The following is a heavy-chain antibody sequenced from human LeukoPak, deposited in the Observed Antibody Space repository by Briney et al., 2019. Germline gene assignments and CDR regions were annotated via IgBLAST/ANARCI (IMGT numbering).Heavy chain of an antibody. CDR1: GGTFSSYA. V-gene: IGHV1-69*05. D-gene: IGHD3-10*01. J-gene: IGHJ6*03. CDR3: ARHRSRDLCFGELRYYYMDG. Sequence: ASVKVSCKASGGTFSSYAISWVRQAPGQGLEWMGGIIPIFGTANYAQKFQGRVTITTDESTSTAYMELSSLRSEDTAVYYCARHRSRDLCFGELRYYYMDGWGKGTTVTVSS. CDR2: IIPIFGTA.